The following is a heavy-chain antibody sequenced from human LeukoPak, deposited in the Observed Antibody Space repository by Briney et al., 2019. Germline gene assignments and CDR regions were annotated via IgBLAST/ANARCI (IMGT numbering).Heavy chain of an antibody. Sequence: GGSLRLSCAASGFTFSSYWMSWVRQAPGKGLEWVAYIKQEGSERYYGDSVEGRFTISRDNARNSVYLQMNSLRAEDTATYYCARSESTMTTWSMDYWGQGILVTVSS. CDR3: ARSESTMTTWSMDY. J-gene: IGHJ4*02. V-gene: IGHV3-7*01. D-gene: IGHD5-24*01. CDR2: IKQEGSER. CDR1: GFTFSSYW.